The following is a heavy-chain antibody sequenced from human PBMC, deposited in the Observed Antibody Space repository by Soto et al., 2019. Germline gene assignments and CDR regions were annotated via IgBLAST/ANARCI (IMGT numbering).Heavy chain of an antibody. J-gene: IGHJ6*02. Sequence: GGSLRLSFGASGFTFSSYWMSWVRQAPGKGLEWVSNIKQDGSEKYYVYSVKGRFTISRDNAKNSLYLQMNSLRAEDTAVYYCERDPQLVREYGMDVWGQGTTVTVSS. CDR1: GFTFSSYW. V-gene: IGHV3-7*01. CDR2: IKQDGSEK. D-gene: IGHD6-6*01. CDR3: ERDPQLVREYGMDV.